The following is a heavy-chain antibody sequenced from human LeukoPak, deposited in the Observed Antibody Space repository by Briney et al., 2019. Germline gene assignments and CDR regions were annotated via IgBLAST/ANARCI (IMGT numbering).Heavy chain of an antibody. Sequence: ASVKVSCKVSGYTLTELPMHWVRQAPGKGLEWMGGFDPEDGETIYAQKFQGRVTMTEDTSTDTAYMELSSLRSEDTAVYYCATAPPYYYDSSGYYCFDYWGQGTLVTVSS. D-gene: IGHD3-22*01. CDR3: ATAPPYYYDSSGYYCFDY. V-gene: IGHV1-24*01. CDR1: GYTLTELP. CDR2: FDPEDGET. J-gene: IGHJ4*02.